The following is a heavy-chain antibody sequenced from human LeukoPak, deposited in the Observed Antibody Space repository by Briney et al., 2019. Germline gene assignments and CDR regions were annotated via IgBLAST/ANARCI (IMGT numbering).Heavy chain of an antibody. J-gene: IGHJ6*03. V-gene: IGHV5-51*01. CDR2: IYPGVSDT. CDR1: GYSFTSYW. Sequence: GEPLKISCQGSGYSFTSYWIGWVRQVPGKGLEWMGIIYPGVSDTRYSPSFQGQVAISADKSISTAYLQWSSLKASDTAMYYCARRNAYCSGGSCYSYYMDVWGKGTTVTVSS. D-gene: IGHD2-15*01. CDR3: ARRNAYCSGGSCYSYYMDV.